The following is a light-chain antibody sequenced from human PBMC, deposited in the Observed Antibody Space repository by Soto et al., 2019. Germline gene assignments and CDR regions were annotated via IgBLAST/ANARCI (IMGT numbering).Light chain of an antibody. CDR1: QSVSSTY. J-gene: IGKJ2*01. CDR3: QQYGRSPPFT. CDR2: GAS. V-gene: IGKV3-20*01. Sequence: EIVLTQSPGTLSLSPGERATNSCRASQSVSSTYIAWYQQNPGQAPRLLIYGASSRATGIPDRFSGSGSGTDFTLTISRLEPEDFAVYFCQQYGRSPPFTFGQGTK.